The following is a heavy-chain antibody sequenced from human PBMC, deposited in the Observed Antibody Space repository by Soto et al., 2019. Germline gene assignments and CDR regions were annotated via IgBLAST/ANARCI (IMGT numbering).Heavy chain of an antibody. Sequence: EVQLADYGGGLVQPGGSLRLSCAASGFTFSDHYMDWVRQAPGKGLEWVGRSRDKVHRHTTDYAESVKGRFSISRGDSETPLSLQMKSLKTEDTAVYYCAGGVVSTGYLDYWGQGTLVTVSS. J-gene: IGHJ4*02. V-gene: IGHV3-72*01. CDR3: AGGVVSTGYLDY. CDR1: GFTFSDHY. CDR2: SRDKVHRHTT. D-gene: IGHD5-12*01.